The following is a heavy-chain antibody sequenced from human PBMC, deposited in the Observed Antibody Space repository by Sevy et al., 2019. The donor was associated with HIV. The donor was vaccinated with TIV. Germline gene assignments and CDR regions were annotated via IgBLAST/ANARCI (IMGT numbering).Heavy chain of an antibody. CDR1: GFSFSNYW. CDR3: AKGNSGSFDY. Sequence: GGSLRLSCAASGFSFSNYWMHWVRHAPGKGLEWVANIKQDESEKYYVASVKGRFTISRDNAKNSVYLEMNSLRPEDTAIYYCAKGNSGSFDYWGQGTLVTVSS. J-gene: IGHJ4*02. D-gene: IGHD3-22*01. CDR2: IKQDESEK. V-gene: IGHV3-7*01.